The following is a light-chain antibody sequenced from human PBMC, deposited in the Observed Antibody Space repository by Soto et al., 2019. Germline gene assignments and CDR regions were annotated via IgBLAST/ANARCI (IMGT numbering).Light chain of an antibody. CDR1: QSVSSSY. CDR3: QQYGSSYLYT. V-gene: IGKV3-20*01. J-gene: IGKJ2*01. CDR2: GAS. Sequence: EIVFTQSPCTLSLSPGERATLSCRASQSVSSSYLAWYQHKPGQAPRLLIYGASTRATGIPDRFSGSGSGTDFTLTISKLEPEDFAVYYCQQYGSSYLYTFGQGTKVDSK.